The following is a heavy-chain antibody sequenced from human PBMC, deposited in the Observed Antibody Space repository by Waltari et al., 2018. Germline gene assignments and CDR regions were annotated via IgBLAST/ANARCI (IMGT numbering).Heavy chain of an antibody. J-gene: IGHJ4*02. CDR2: ISYDGSNK. Sequence: QVQLVESGGGVVQPGRSLRLSCAASGFTFSSYGMHWVRQAPGKGLEWGAVISYDGSNKYYADSVKGRFTISRDNSKNTLYLQMNSLRAEDTAVYYCAKEWDLRGAFDYWGQGTLVTVSS. CDR3: AKEWDLRGAFDY. CDR1: GFTFSSYG. V-gene: IGHV3-30*18. D-gene: IGHD1-26*01.